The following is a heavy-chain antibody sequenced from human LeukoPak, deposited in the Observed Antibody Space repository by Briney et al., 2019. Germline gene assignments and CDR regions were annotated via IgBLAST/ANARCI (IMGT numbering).Heavy chain of an antibody. CDR2: ITSNGGST. V-gene: IGHV3-64D*09. CDR3: VKRGVVPGSIPYDY. CDR1: GFTFSTYP. Sequence: GGSLRLSCAASGFTFSTYPMHWVRQAPGKGLEYVSSITSNGGSTYYADSVKGRFTISRDNSKNTLYLQMSSLRAEDTAVYYCVKRGVVPGSIPYDYWGQGTLVTVSS. D-gene: IGHD2-2*02. J-gene: IGHJ4*02.